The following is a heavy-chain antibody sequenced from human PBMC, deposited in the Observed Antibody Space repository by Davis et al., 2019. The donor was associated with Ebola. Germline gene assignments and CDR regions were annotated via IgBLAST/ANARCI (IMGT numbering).Heavy chain of an antibody. CDR2: ISYDGDNN. CDR3: ARGAYGDYIVKAFDI. J-gene: IGHJ3*02. D-gene: IGHD4-17*01. V-gene: IGHV3-30*04. Sequence: GGSLRLSCAASGFTFSSYTLHWVRQAPGKGLEWVAVISYDGDNNYHADSVQGRFTISRDNSKNTLYLQMNNLRAEDTAIYYCARGAYGDYIVKAFDIWGQGTKVTVSS. CDR1: GFTFSSYT.